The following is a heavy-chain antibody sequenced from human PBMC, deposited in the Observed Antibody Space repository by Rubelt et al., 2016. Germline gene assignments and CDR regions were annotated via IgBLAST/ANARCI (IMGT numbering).Heavy chain of an antibody. CDR2: IKQDGSEK. CDR3: ARDPRYCSGGSCSAS. V-gene: IGHV3-7*01. Sequence: EVQLVESGGGLVQPGGSLRLSCAASGFTFSSYWLSWVRQAPGKGLEWVANIKQDGSEKYYVDSVKCRFTISRENAKNSLYLQMNSLRAEDTAVYYCARDPRYCSGGSCSASWGQGTLVTVSS. CDR1: GFTFSSYW. J-gene: IGHJ4*02. D-gene: IGHD2-15*01.